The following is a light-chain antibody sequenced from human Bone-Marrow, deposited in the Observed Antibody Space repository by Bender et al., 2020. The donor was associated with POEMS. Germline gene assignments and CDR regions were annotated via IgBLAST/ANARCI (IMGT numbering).Light chain of an antibody. Sequence: QSALTQPASVSGSPGQSITISCTGTSSDVGSYNLVSWYQQHPGKAPKLMIYDVSNRPSGVSNRFSGSKSGNTASLTVSGLQAEDEADYYCSSYAGDYNLVFGGGTKLTVL. CDR3: SSYAGDYNLV. CDR1: SSDVGSYNL. V-gene: IGLV2-23*02. CDR2: DVS. J-gene: IGLJ3*02.